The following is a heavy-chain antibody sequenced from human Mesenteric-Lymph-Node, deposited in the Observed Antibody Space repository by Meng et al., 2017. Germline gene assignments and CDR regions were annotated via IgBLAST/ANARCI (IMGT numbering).Heavy chain of an antibody. D-gene: IGHD3-10*01. Sequence: QPPEAGPGLVKPSQTLSLTCTVSGGSISSGGYYWSWIRQHPGKGLEWIGYIHSSGSTYYNPSLRSRLTISVDTSKNQFSLKLSSVTAADTAVYYCARASYGSGSPLGESWFDPWGQGTLVTVSS. CDR2: IHSSGST. J-gene: IGHJ5*02. CDR3: ARASYGSGSPLGESWFDP. CDR1: GGSISSGGYY. V-gene: IGHV4-31*03.